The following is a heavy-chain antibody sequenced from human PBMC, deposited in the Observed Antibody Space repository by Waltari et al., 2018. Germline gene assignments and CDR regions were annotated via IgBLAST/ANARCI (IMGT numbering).Heavy chain of an antibody. Sequence: EVQLLESGGGLVQPGGSLRLSCAASGFTFSSYAMSWVRQAPGKGLGLVSAISVSGGSTYYADSVKGRFTISRDNSKNTLYLQMNSLRAEDTPVYYCANQAVAGTAIDYWGQGTLVTVSS. V-gene: IGHV3-23*01. CDR3: ANQAVAGTAIDY. CDR2: ISVSGGST. J-gene: IGHJ4*02. CDR1: GFTFSSYA. D-gene: IGHD6-19*01.